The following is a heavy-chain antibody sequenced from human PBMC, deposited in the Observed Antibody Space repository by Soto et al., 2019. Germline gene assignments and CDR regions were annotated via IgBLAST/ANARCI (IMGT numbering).Heavy chain of an antibody. J-gene: IGHJ4*02. CDR3: AKYCGGDCRHFDD. CDR1: VYNFISYY. V-gene: IGHV1-46*01. Sequence: RXSVKVSCKTSVYNFISYYIYWVRQAPGQGPEWMGMINPSSGATNIAQKFQGRITVTSDSSTNTAYLQLSSLRSEDAAVYYCAKYCGGDCRHFDDWGQGTRVTVSS. CDR2: INPSSGAT. D-gene: IGHD2-21*02.